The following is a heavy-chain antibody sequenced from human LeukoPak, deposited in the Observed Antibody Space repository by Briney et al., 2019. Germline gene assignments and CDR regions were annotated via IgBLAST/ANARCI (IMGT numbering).Heavy chain of an antibody. CDR2: ITTSNTI. CDR1: GFTFRSYN. Sequence: TGGSLRLSCAVSGFTFRSYNMAWVRQAPGKGLEWLSYITTSNTINYADSVKGRFTMSRDNAKNSLYLQMNSLRDEDTAVYYCARSANPGVHEFDPWGQGTLVTVSS. D-gene: IGHD6-6*01. J-gene: IGHJ5*02. V-gene: IGHV3-48*02. CDR3: ARSANPGVHEFDP.